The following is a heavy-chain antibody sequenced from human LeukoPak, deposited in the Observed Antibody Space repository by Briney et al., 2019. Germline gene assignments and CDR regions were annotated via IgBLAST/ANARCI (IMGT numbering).Heavy chain of an antibody. Sequence: ASVKVSCKASGYTFTGYYMHWVRQAPGQGREGMGWINPNSGGTNYAQKFQGRVTMTRDTSISTAYMELSRLRSDDTAVYYCANIMVRGVIYDAFDIWGQGTMVTVSS. J-gene: IGHJ3*02. CDR2: INPNSGGT. V-gene: IGHV1-2*02. D-gene: IGHD3-10*01. CDR1: GYTFTGYY. CDR3: ANIMVRGVIYDAFDI.